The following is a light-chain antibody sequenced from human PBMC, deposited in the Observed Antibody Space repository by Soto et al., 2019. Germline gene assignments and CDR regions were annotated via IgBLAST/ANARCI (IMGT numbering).Light chain of an antibody. CDR2: VAS. V-gene: IGKV1-39*01. CDR1: QRISSY. Sequence: DIQLTQSPSSLSASIGDRVSITCRASQRISSYLSWYQQKSGGVPKLLIYVASNRESGVPSRFSGTGSGTDFTLTINGIQPEDFATYYCLQTYSPPLTFGRGTKVDIK. J-gene: IGKJ2*01. CDR3: LQTYSPPLT.